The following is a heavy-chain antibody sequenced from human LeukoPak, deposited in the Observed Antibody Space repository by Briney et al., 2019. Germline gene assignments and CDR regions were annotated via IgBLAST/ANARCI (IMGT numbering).Heavy chain of an antibody. CDR3: ARDYASDY. J-gene: IGHJ4*02. CDR1: GFTFSRYE. D-gene: IGHD3-10*01. Sequence: GGSLRLSCAASGFTFSRYEMNWVRQAPGKGLEWVSYVSRSGDTIYFADSVKGRFTISRDNAKNSLYLQMSSLRAEDTAVYYCARDYASDYWGQGTLVTVSS. V-gene: IGHV3-48*03. CDR2: VSRSGDTI.